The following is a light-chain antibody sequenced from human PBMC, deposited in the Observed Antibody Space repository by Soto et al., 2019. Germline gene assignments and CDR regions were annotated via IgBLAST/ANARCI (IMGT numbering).Light chain of an antibody. CDR3: ASWDDSLSGVV. Sequence: QSVLTQPPSASGTPGQRVTISCSGSSSNIGRDFVYWYQQVPGTAPKPLIYSDNQLYSGVPDRFSGSKSGTSASLAISGLRSEDEADYYCASWDDSLSGVVFGGGTKLTVL. CDR2: SDN. V-gene: IGLV1-47*02. J-gene: IGLJ2*01. CDR1: SSNIGRDF.